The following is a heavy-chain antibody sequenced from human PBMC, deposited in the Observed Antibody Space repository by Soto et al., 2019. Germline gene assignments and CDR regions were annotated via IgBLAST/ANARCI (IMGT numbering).Heavy chain of an antibody. J-gene: IGHJ6*02. D-gene: IGHD6-13*01. CDR1: GFTFSSYA. Sequence: GGSLRLSCAASGFTFSSYAMHWVRQAPGKGLEWVAVISYDGSNKYYADSVKGRFTISRDNSKNTLYLQMNSLRAEDTAVYYCARCGPGSSSYYYYGMDVWGQGTTVTVSS. CDR2: ISYDGSNK. CDR3: ARCGPGSSSYYYYGMDV. V-gene: IGHV3-30-3*01.